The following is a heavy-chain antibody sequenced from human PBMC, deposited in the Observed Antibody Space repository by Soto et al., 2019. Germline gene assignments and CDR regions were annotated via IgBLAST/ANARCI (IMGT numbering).Heavy chain of an antibody. CDR3: ARGPPSELLWFGELIVFDY. CDR2: INHSGST. V-gene: IGHV4-34*01. J-gene: IGHJ4*02. CDR1: GGSFSGYY. Sequence: PSETLSLTCAVYGGSFSGYYWSWIRQPPGKGLEWIGEINHSGSTNYNPSLKSRVTISVDTSKNQFSLKLSSVTAADTAVYYCARGPPSELLWFGELIVFDYWGQGTLVTVS. D-gene: IGHD3-10*01.